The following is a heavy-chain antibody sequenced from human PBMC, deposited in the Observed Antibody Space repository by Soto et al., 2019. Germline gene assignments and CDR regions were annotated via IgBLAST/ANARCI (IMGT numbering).Heavy chain of an antibody. V-gene: IGHV3-64*01. CDR1: GFTFSSYA. CDR2: ISSNGGST. D-gene: IGHD3-3*01. Sequence: GGSLRLSCAASGFTFSSYAMHWVRQAPGKGLEYVSAISSNGGSTYYANSVKGRFTISRDNSKNTLYLQMGSLRAEDMAVYYCARSPYRPYDFWSGYYSGYFDYWGQGTLVTSPQ. CDR3: ARSPYRPYDFWSGYYSGYFDY. J-gene: IGHJ4*02.